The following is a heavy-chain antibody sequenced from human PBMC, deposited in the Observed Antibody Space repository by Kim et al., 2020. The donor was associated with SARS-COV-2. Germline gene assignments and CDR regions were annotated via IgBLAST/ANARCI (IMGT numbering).Heavy chain of an antibody. Sequence: KSQGRVTITADESTSTAYMGLSSLRSEDTAVYYCARDLSTTVKRNPFFDYWGQGTLVTVSS. D-gene: IGHD4-17*01. V-gene: IGHV1-69*01. CDR3: ARDLSTTVKRNPFFDY. J-gene: IGHJ4*02.